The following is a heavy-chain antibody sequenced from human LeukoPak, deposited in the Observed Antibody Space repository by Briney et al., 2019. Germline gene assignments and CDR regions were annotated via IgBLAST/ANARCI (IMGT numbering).Heavy chain of an antibody. D-gene: IGHD3-22*01. CDR1: GGSISSYY. J-gene: IGHJ6*02. CDR3: ARDQGNYYDSSGAPYYYYGMDV. Sequence: SETLSLTCTVSGGSISSYYWSWIRQPPGKGLEWIGYIYYSGSTNYNPSLKSRVTISVDTSKNQFSLKLSSVTAADTAVYYCARDQGNYYDSSGAPYYYYGMDVWGQGTTVIVSS. CDR2: IYYSGST. V-gene: IGHV4-59*01.